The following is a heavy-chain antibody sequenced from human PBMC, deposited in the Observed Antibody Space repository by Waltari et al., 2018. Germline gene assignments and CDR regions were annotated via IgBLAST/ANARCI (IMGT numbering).Heavy chain of an antibody. CDR1: GFSFSTYG. D-gene: IGHD6-19*01. Sequence: QVQLVESGGVVVQPGRSLRLSCAAYGFSFSTYGMHWVRQAPGKVLALVAPIWNDGSNKYDADSVKGRFTISRDNSKNTLYLQMNSLTTEDTAIYYCAKAGRAVAGTWVDYFDSWGQGTQVTVSS. V-gene: IGHV3-30*18. J-gene: IGHJ4*02. CDR2: IWNDGSNK. CDR3: AKAGRAVAGTWVDYFDS.